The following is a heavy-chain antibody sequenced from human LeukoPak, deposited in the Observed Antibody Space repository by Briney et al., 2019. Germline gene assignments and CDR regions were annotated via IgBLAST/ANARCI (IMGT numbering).Heavy chain of an antibody. CDR3: ARDLSDYYGSGSYRPIDAFDI. J-gene: IGHJ3*02. CDR1: GGSFSGYY. V-gene: IGHV4-34*01. CDR2: INHSGSP. Sequence: SETLSLTCAVYGGSFSGYYWSWIRRPPGKGLEGIGEINHSGSPNYNPSLKSRVTISIDTSKNQFSLKLSPVTAADTAVYYCARDLSDYYGSGSYRPIDAFDIWGQGTMVTVSS. D-gene: IGHD3-10*01.